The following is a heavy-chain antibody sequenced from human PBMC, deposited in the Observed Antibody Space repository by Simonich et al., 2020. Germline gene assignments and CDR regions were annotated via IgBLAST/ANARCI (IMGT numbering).Heavy chain of an antibody. Sequence: QVQLQESGPGLVKPSETLSLTCAVSGYSISSGYYWGWIRQPPGKGLEWIGSIYHRWGTYYNPSLRSRVTISVDTSKNQFSLKLSSVTAADTAVYYCARGLTGDYWGQGTLVTVSS. D-gene: IGHD7-27*01. CDR2: IYHRWGT. CDR1: GYSISSGYY. V-gene: IGHV4-38-2*01. CDR3: ARGLTGDY. J-gene: IGHJ4*02.